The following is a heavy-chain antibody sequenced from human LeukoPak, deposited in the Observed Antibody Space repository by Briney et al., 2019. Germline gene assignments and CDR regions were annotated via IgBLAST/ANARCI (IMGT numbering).Heavy chain of an antibody. CDR1: GYTFTSYY. CDR3: ARVRSIAARHKLYYGMDV. J-gene: IGHJ6*02. CDR2: INPSGGST. Sequence: ASVKVSCKASGYTFTSYYMHWVRQAPGQGLEWMGIINPSGGSTSYAQKFQGRVTMTRDTSTSTVYVELSSLRSEDTAVYYCARVRSIAARHKLYYGMDVWGQGTTVTVSS. D-gene: IGHD6-6*01. V-gene: IGHV1-46*01.